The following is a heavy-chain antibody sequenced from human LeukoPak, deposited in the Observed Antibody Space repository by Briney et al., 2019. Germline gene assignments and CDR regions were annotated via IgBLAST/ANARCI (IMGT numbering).Heavy chain of an antibody. J-gene: IGHJ5*02. CDR2: TYYRSKWYN. Sequence: SQTLSLTCAISGDNVSSDRAAWNWIRQSLSRGLEWLGRTYYRSKWYNEYAVSVKGRIIVNPDTSKNEFSLQLNSLTPEDTAVYYCARESRGSSFDQWGQGTLVTVSS. CDR3: ARESRGSSFDQ. D-gene: IGHD1-26*01. V-gene: IGHV6-1*01. CDR1: GDNVSSDRAA.